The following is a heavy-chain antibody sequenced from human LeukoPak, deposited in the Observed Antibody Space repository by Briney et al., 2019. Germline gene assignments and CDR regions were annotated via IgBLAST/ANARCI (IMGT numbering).Heavy chain of an antibody. V-gene: IGHV3-7*01. D-gene: IGHD2-15*01. J-gene: IGHJ4*02. CDR3: ARDRIPGYCTSGSCTTGY. CDR1: GFSFSSYW. CDR2: IKQDGSEK. Sequence: GGSLRLSCAASGFSFSSYWMSWVRQAPGKGLEWVAHIKQDGSEKYYVDSVKGRFTISRDNAKNSLYLQMNSLRAEDTAVYYCARDRIPGYCTSGSCTTGYWGQGTLVTVSS.